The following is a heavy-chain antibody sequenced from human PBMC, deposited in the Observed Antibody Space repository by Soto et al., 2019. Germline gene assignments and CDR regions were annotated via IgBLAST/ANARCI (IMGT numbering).Heavy chain of an antibody. J-gene: IGHJ6*02. V-gene: IGHV3-33*01. CDR1: GFTFSSYG. D-gene: IGHD2-15*01. Sequence: QVQLVESGGGVVQPGRSLRLSCAASGFTFSSYGMHWVRQAPGKGLEWVAVIWYDGSNKYYADSVKGRFTISRDNSKNTLYRQMNSRRAEDTAVYYCAREGDEMDIVVVVAALTHPSYGMDVWGQGTTVTVSS. CDR3: AREGDEMDIVVVVAALTHPSYGMDV. CDR2: IWYDGSNK.